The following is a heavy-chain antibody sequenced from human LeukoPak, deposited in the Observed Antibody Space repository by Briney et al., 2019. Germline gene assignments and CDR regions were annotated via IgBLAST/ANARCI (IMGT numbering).Heavy chain of an antibody. CDR3: ARGYGPPPRNWVPHDY. CDR1: GFTFSSYS. CDR2: ISSSSSYI. D-gene: IGHD2-15*01. J-gene: IGHJ4*02. V-gene: IGHV3-21*01. Sequence: GGSLRLSCAASGFTFSSYSMNWVRQAPGKGLEWVSSISSSSSYIYYADSVKGRFTISRDNAKNSLYLQMNSLRAEDTAVYYCARGYGPPPRNWVPHDYWGQGTLVTVSS.